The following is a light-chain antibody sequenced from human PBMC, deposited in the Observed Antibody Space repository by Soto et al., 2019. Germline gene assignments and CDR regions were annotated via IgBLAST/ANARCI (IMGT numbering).Light chain of an antibody. Sequence: EIVMTQSPDTLSVSPGERATLTCRAXQGVTTNFAWYQQKSGQSPRLLIYDVSIRATGVPARFSATGSETDFTLTISGLQSGDSAVYFCQQYNNWPFSFGQGTRLEIK. J-gene: IGKJ5*01. V-gene: IGKV3-15*01. CDR2: DVS. CDR3: QQYNNWPFS. CDR1: QGVTTN.